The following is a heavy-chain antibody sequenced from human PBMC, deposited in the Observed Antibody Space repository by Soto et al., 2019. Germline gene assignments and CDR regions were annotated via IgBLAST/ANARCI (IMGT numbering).Heavy chain of an antibody. CDR3: ARGWGFGFDP. CDR1: GGSFSGPN. J-gene: IGHJ5*02. V-gene: IGHV4-34*01. CDR2: INHSGST. D-gene: IGHD3-10*01. Sequence: QVQLQQWGAGLLKPSETLSLACAVYGGSFSGPNWSWIRQPPGKGLEWIGEINHSGSTNYNPSLKSRDTISIDMSNNQNSLNVSSVTAADTDVYYCARGWGFGFDPWGQGILVTDSS.